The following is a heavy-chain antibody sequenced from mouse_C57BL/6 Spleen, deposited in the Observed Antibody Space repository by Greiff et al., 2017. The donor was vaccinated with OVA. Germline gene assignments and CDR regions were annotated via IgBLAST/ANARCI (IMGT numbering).Heavy chain of an antibody. CDR2: INYDGSST. J-gene: IGHJ4*01. Sequence: EVQLVESEGGLVQPGSSMTLSCTVSGFTFSDYYMAWVRQVPEKGLEWVANINYDGSSTYYLDSLKSRFIISRDNAKNILYLQMSSLKSEDTATYYCARVDGYLYAMDYWGQGTSVTVSS. CDR3: ARVDGYLYAMDY. CDR1: GFTFSDYY. V-gene: IGHV5-16*01. D-gene: IGHD2-3*01.